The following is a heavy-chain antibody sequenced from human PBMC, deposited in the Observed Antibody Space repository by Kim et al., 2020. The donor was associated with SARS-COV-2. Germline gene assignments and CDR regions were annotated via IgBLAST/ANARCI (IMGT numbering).Heavy chain of an antibody. CDR3: ARDWRYYDILTGYYYYGMDV. D-gene: IGHD3-9*01. J-gene: IGHJ6*02. V-gene: IGHV3-48*03. CDR2: ISSSGSTI. Sequence: GGSLRLSCAASGFTFSSYEMNWVRQAPGKGLEWVSYISSSGSTIYYADSVKGRFTISRDNAKNSLYLQMNSLRAEDTAVYYCARDWRYYDILTGYYYYGMDVWGQGTTVTVSS. CDR1: GFTFSSYE.